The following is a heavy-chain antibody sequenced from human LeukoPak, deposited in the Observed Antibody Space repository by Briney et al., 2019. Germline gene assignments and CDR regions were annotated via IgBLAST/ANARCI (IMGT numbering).Heavy chain of an antibody. CDR3: ARGSGSYYGLFDY. CDR1: GGTFSSYA. D-gene: IGHD1-26*01. CDR2: IIPIFGTA. J-gene: IGHJ4*02. Sequence: SVKVSCKASGGTFSSYAISWVRQAPGQGLEWMGGIIPIFGTANYAQKFQGRVTITADESTSTTYMELSSLRSEDTAVYYCARGSGSYYGLFDYWGQGTLVTVSS. V-gene: IGHV1-69*01.